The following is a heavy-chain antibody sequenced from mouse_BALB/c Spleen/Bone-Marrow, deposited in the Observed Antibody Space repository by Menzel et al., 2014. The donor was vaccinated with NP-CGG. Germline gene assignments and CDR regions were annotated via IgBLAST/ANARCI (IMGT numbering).Heavy chain of an antibody. J-gene: IGHJ1*01. V-gene: IGHV5-4*02. CDR1: GFTFSDYY. CDR3: AKVVTTATLYWYFDV. Sequence: DVKLVESGGGLVKPGGSLKLSCAASGFTFSDYYMYWVRQTPEKRLEWVATISDGGSYTYYPDSVKGRFTISRGNAKNNLYLRMSSLKSEDTAMYYCAKVVTTATLYWYFDVWGAGTTVTVSS. D-gene: IGHD1-2*01. CDR2: ISDGGSYT.